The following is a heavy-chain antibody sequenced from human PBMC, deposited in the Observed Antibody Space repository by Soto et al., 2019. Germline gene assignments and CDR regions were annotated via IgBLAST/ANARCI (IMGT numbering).Heavy chain of an antibody. CDR2: IRSKTDGGTT. Sequence: GGSLRLSCKTSGFTFRDYGLSWFRQAPGKGLEWVGSIRSKTDGGTTHYAASVKGRFTISRDDSKRTAYLQMHSLKTEDTAVYYCTRDRPIDYWGQGTLVTVSS. V-gene: IGHV3-49*03. J-gene: IGHJ4*02. CDR3: TRDRPIDY. CDR1: GFTFRDYG.